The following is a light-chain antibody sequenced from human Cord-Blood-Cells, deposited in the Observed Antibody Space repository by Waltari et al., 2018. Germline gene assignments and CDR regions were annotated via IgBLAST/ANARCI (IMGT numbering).Light chain of an antibody. Sequence: DIQMTQSPSSVSASVGDRVTITCRASQGISSWVAWYQQKPGKAPKLLIYAASSLQSWVPSRLSGSGAGTDFSLTNSSMQPEDFATYYCQQANSFPPLTFGGGTKVEIK. J-gene: IGKJ4*01. CDR3: QQANSFPPLT. CDR2: AAS. CDR1: QGISSW. V-gene: IGKV1-12*01.